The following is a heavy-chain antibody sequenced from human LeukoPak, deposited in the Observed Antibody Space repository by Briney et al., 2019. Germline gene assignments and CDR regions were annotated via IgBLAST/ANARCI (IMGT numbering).Heavy chain of an antibody. J-gene: IGHJ4*02. D-gene: IGHD5-12*01. CDR3: ARSGRGTYYYFDL. Sequence: ASVKVSCKASGCTFSSYAISWVRQAPGQGLEWMGWISGYNGNTNYAQKFLGRVSMTADTATSTAYMELRSLTSDDTAMYYCARSGRGTYYYFDLWGQGTLVTVSS. V-gene: IGHV1-18*01. CDR2: ISGYNGNT. CDR1: GCTFSSYA.